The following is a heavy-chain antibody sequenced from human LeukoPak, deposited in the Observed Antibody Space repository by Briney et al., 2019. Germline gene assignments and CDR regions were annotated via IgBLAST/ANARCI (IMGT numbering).Heavy chain of an antibody. CDR3: AREGIASCGGSCYSTLGY. Sequence: PGGSLRLSCAASGFTFSSYAMNWVRQAPGKGLEWISYISSSNIRTYYADSVRGRFTISRDNARSSLYLQMNSLTDDDTAVYYCAREGIASCGGSCYSTLGYWGQGTLVTVSS. CDR2: ISSSNIRT. D-gene: IGHD2-21*01. CDR1: GFTFSSYA. V-gene: IGHV3-48*02. J-gene: IGHJ4*02.